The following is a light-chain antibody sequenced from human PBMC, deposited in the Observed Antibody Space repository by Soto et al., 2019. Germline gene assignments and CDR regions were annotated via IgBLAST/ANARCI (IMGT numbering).Light chain of an antibody. Sequence: QTVVTQEPSFSVSPGGTVTLTCGVSSGSXXTRYYPSWYQXXXGQAPRTLIYSTSTRSSGVPXRFSGSIVGNKAALTISGXQADDESDYYCVLYMGXGIWVXGGGTKLTVL. V-gene: IGLV8-61*01. CDR3: VLYMGXGIWV. J-gene: IGLJ3*02. CDR1: SGSXXTRYY. CDR2: STS.